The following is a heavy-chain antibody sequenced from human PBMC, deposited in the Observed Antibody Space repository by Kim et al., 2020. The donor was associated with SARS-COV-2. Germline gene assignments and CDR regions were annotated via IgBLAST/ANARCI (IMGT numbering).Heavy chain of an antibody. CDR1: GGSISSSSYY. V-gene: IGHV4-39*07. CDR2: IYYTGST. J-gene: IGHJ6*02. CDR3: ARDRPAYYYYYYGMDV. Sequence: SETLSLTCTVSGGSISSSSYYWGWIRQPPGKGLEWIGSIYYTGSTYYNPSLKSRVTISVDTSKNQFSLKLSSVTAADTAVYYCARDRPAYYYYYYGMDVWGQGTTVTVSS.